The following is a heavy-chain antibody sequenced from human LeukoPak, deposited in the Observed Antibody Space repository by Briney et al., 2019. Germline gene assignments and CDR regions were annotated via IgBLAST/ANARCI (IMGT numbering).Heavy chain of an antibody. CDR3: ARSVWFGEYLNWFDP. CDR2: IIPIFGTA. CDR1: GGTFSSYA. V-gene: IGHV1-69*13. Sequence: ASVKVPCKASGGTFSSYAISWVRQAPGQGLEWMGGIIPIFGTANYAQKFQGRVTITADESTSTAYMELSSLRSEDTAVYYCARSVWFGEYLNWFDPWGQGTLVTVSS. J-gene: IGHJ5*02. D-gene: IGHD3-10*01.